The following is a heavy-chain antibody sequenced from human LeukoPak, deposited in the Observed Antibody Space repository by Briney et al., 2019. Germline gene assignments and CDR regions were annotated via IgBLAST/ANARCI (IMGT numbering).Heavy chain of an antibody. CDR3: ARVPVLDVLVVYEEDN. J-gene: IGHJ4*02. V-gene: IGHV4-34*01. D-gene: IGHD2-8*02. CDR2: INHSGST. Sequence: SETLSLTCAVYGGSFSGYYWSWIRQPPGKGLEWIGEINHSGSTNYNSSLKSRVTISVDTSKNQFSLKLSSVTAADTAVYYCARVPVLDVLVVYEEDNWGQGTLVTVSS. CDR1: GGSFSGYY.